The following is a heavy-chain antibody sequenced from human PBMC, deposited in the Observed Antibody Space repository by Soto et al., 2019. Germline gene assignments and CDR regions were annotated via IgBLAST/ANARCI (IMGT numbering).Heavy chain of an antibody. D-gene: IGHD2-8*01. CDR2: IIPIFGTA. V-gene: IGHV1-69*13. CDR3: ARGIVLMVYAPADYYYGMDV. Sequence: SVKVSCKASGGTFSSYAISWVRQAPGQGLEWMGGIIPIFGTANYAQKFQGRVTITADESTSTAYMELSSLRSEDTAAYYCARGIVLMVYAPADYYYGMDVWGQGT. CDR1: GGTFSSYA. J-gene: IGHJ6*02.